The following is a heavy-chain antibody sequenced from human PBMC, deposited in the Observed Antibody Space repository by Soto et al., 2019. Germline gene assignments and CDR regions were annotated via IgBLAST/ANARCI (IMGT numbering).Heavy chain of an antibody. J-gene: IGHJ6*02. D-gene: IGHD6-6*01. CDR1: GGSISSYY. CDR3: AREGIAARRGYYYYYGMDV. V-gene: IGHV4-59*01. CDR2: IYYSGST. Sequence: PSETLSLTYTVSGGSISSYYWSWIRQPPGKGLEWIGYIYYSGSTNYNPSLKSRVTISVDTSKNQFSLKLSSVTAADTAVYYCAREGIAARRGYYYYYGMDVWGQGTTVTVSS.